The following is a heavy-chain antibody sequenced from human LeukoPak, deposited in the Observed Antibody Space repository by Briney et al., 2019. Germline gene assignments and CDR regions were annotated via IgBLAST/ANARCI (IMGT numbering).Heavy chain of an antibody. J-gene: IGHJ6*02. Sequence: SVKVSCKASGGTFSSYAISWVRQAPGQGLEWMGRIIPILGIANYAQKFQGRVTITADKSTSTAYMELSSLRSEDTAVYYCARVGYYFYYGMDVWGQGTTVTVSS. CDR3: ARVGYYFYYGMDV. CDR2: IIPILGIA. CDR1: GGTFSSYA. V-gene: IGHV1-69*04.